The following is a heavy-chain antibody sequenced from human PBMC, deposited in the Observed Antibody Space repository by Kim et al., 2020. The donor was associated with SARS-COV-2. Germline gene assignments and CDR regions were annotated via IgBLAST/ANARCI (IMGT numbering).Heavy chain of an antibody. Sequence: SVKVSCKASGGTFSSYAISWVRQAPGQGLEWMGGIIPIFGTANYAQKFQGRVTITADESTSTAYMELSSLRSEDTAVYYCAREGGVVTPAGYFDYWGQGTLVTVSS. CDR2: IIPIFGTA. J-gene: IGHJ4*02. D-gene: IGHD3-22*01. V-gene: IGHV1-69*13. CDR3: AREGGVVTPAGYFDY. CDR1: GGTFSSYA.